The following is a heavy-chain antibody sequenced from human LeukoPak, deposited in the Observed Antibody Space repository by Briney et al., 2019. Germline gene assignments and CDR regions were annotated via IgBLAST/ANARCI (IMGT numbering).Heavy chain of an antibody. J-gene: IGHJ4*02. D-gene: IGHD5-18*01. CDR2: ISETGGGT. Sequence: PGGSLRLSSAASGFSFSNSAMTWVRQAPGKGLEWVSTISETGGGTNYADSVEGRFTISRDNSKNTLYLQMNSLRAEDTAVYYCAKGIQPWFWDYWGQGTLVTVSS. CDR1: GFSFSNSA. V-gene: IGHV3-23*01. CDR3: AKGIQPWFWDY.